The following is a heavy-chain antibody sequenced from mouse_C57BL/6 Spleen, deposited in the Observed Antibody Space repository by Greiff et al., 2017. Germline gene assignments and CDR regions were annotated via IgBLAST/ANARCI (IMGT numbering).Heavy chain of an antibody. V-gene: IGHV1-59*01. CDR2: IDPSDSYT. D-gene: IGHD2-2*01. Sequence: VQLHQPGAELVRPGTSVKLSCKASGYTFTSYWMHWVKQRPGQGLEWIGVIDPSDSYTNYNQKFKGKATLTVDTSSSTAYMQLSSLTSEDSAVYYCAGYYYAMDYWGQGTSVTVSS. J-gene: IGHJ4*01. CDR3: AGYYYAMDY. CDR1: GYTFTSYW.